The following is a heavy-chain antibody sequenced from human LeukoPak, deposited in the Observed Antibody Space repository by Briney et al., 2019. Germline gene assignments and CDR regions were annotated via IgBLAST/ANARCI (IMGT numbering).Heavy chain of an antibody. CDR2: ISAYNGNT. D-gene: IGHD1-7*01. CDR3: ARDRGYNWNYGYPIFAH. V-gene: IGHV1-18*01. J-gene: IGHJ4*02. CDR1: GGTFSSYA. Sequence: ASVKVSCKASGGTFSSYAISWVRQAPGQGLEWMGWISAYNGNTNYAQKLQGRVTMTTDTSTSTAYMELRSLRSDDTAVYYCARDRGYNWNYGYPIFAHWGQGTLVTVSS.